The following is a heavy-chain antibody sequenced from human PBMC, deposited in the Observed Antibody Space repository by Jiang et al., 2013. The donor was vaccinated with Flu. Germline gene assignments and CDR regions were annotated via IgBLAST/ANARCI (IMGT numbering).Heavy chain of an antibody. CDR2: INLNSGGT. CDR3: ARDLGYSSSWYNFDY. V-gene: IGHV1-2*02. Sequence: SGGTFSSYTISWVRQAPGQGLEWMGWINLNSGGTNYEQKFLGRVTMTRDTSIRTAYMELTRLRSDDTAVFYCARDLGYSSSWYNFDYWGQGTLVTVSS. J-gene: IGHJ4*02. D-gene: IGHD6-13*01. CDR1: GGTFSSYT.